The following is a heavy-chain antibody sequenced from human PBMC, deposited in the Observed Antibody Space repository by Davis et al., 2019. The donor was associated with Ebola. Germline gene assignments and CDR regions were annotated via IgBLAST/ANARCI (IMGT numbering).Heavy chain of an antibody. Sequence: PGGSLRLSCAASGFRFSDYNMNWIRQAPGKGLEWVSYISGTGSYTNYADSVKGRFTISRDNAKKSLYLQMNSLRVEDTGVYYCARYRREWDPFDMWGQGTTVTVSS. J-gene: IGHJ3*02. CDR2: ISGTGSYT. V-gene: IGHV3-11*06. CDR3: ARYRREWDPFDM. D-gene: IGHD1-26*01. CDR1: GFRFSDYN.